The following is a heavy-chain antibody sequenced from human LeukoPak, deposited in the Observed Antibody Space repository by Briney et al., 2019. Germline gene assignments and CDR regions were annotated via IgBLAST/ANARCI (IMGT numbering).Heavy chain of an antibody. J-gene: IGHJ4*02. CDR2: INSDGSST. D-gene: IGHD6-13*01. CDR1: GFTFSSYW. V-gene: IGHV3-74*01. Sequence: GGSLRLSCAASGFTFSSYWMHWVRHAPGKGLVWVSRINSDGSSTSYADSVEGRFTISRDNAKNTLYLQMNSLRGEDTAVYYCATYSSSWHAIDYWGQGTLVTVSS. CDR3: ATYSSSWHAIDY.